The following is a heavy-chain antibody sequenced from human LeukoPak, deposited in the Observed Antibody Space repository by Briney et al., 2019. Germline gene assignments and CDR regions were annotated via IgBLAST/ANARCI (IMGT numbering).Heavy chain of an antibody. Sequence: GGSLRLSCAASGFTFSPYSMNWVRQAPGKGLEWVSLVSSRSSFINYADSVKGRFIISRDDAKNSLYLQMNSLRAEDTAVYYCAKEDSKPHSPGFQHWGQGTLVTVSS. J-gene: IGHJ1*01. V-gene: IGHV3-21*04. CDR1: GFTFSPYS. CDR2: VSSRSSFI. D-gene: IGHD6-13*01. CDR3: AKEDSKPHSPGFQH.